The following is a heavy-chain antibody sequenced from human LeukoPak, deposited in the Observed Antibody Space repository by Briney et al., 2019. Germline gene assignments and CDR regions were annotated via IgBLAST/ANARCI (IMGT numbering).Heavy chain of an antibody. J-gene: IGHJ4*02. CDR2: IYTSGST. Sequence: PSGTLSLTCTVSGGSISSYYWSWIRQPPGKGLEWIGRIYTSGSTNYNPSLKSRVTMSVDTSKNQFSLKLSSVTAADTAVYYCAREGYYDSSGYRIDYWGQGTLVTVSS. CDR1: GGSISSYY. D-gene: IGHD3-22*01. CDR3: AREGYYDSSGYRIDY. V-gene: IGHV4-4*07.